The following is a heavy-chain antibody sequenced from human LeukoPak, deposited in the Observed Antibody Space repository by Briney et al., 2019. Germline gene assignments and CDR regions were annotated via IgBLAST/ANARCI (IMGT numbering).Heavy chain of an antibody. Sequence: GGSLRLSCAASGFTLSTYWMTWVRQAPGKGLEWVAKIKQDGSEKYYVDSVKGRFTISRDNAKKLLYLQMNSLRVEDTAVYYCARDRGSSGRLGRFDNWGQGTLVTVSP. CDR2: IKQDGSEK. D-gene: IGHD6-19*01. V-gene: IGHV3-7*01. J-gene: IGHJ4*02. CDR3: ARDRGSSGRLGRFDN. CDR1: GFTLSTYW.